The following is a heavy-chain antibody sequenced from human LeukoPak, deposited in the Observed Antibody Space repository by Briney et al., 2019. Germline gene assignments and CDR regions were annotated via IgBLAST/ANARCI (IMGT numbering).Heavy chain of an antibody. CDR3: ARSVNIVVEYYFHY. J-gene: IGHJ4*02. CDR2: ISYSGST. CDR1: GGSISSSSYF. Sequence: SETLSLTCTVSGGSISSSSYFWGWIRQPPGKGLEWIGSISYSGSTYYNPSLKSRVTISVGTSKNQFSLKLNSVTAADTAVYYCARSVNIVVEYYFHYWGQGTLVTVSS. D-gene: IGHD2-15*01. V-gene: IGHV4-39*01.